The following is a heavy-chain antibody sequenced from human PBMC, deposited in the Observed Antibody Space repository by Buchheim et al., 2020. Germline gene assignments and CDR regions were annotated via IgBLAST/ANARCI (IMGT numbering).Heavy chain of an antibody. CDR1: GFTFSSYE. V-gene: IGHV3-48*03. D-gene: IGHD2-15*01. CDR2: ISSSGSTI. CDR3: ARDGVRGYCSGGSCRGVYYYYYYGMDV. Sequence: ELQVVESGGGLVQPGGSLRLSCAASGFTFSSYEMNWVRQAPGKGLEWVSYISSSGSTIYYADSVKGRFTISRDNAKNSLYLQMNSLRAEDTAVYYCARDGVRGYCSGGSCRGVYYYYYYGMDVWGQGTT. J-gene: IGHJ6*02.